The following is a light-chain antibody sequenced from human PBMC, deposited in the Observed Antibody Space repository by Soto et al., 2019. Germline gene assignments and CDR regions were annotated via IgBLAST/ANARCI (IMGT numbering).Light chain of an antibody. CDR2: GAS. CDR1: QSVGTN. J-gene: IGKJ1*01. Sequence: EIVMTQSPATLSVSPGQIAPLSCRASQSVGTNLAWHQQKPGQAPRLLIFGASTRPTGIPARFSGSGSGTDFTLTISSLQSEDSAIYFCQQYINWPQTFGQGTKVE. V-gene: IGKV3-15*01. CDR3: QQYINWPQT.